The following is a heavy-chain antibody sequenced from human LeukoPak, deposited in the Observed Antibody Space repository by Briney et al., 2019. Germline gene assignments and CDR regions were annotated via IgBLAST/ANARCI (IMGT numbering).Heavy chain of an antibody. CDR2: IYYSGST. D-gene: IGHD3-22*01. Sequence: SETLSLTCTVSGSSISSYYWSWIRQPPGKGLEWIGYIYYSGSTYYNPSLKSRVTISVDTSKNQFSLKLSSVTAADTAVYYCARGRGWYYYDSSGYYFDYWGQGTLVTVSS. CDR3: ARGRGWYYYDSSGYYFDY. V-gene: IGHV4-59*12. CDR1: GSSISSYY. J-gene: IGHJ4*02.